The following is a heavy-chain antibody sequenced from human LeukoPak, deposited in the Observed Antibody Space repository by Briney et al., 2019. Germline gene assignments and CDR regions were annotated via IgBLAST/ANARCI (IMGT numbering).Heavy chain of an antibody. Sequence: GGSLRLSCAASGFTFSSYSMNWVRQAPGKGLEWVSSISSSSSYIYYADSVKGRFTISRDNAKNSPYLQMNSLRAEDTAVYYCATMGGVLLDFDPWGQGTQVTVSS. CDR1: GFTFSSYS. D-gene: IGHD3-10*01. CDR3: ATMGGVLLDFDP. V-gene: IGHV3-21*01. J-gene: IGHJ5*02. CDR2: ISSSSSYI.